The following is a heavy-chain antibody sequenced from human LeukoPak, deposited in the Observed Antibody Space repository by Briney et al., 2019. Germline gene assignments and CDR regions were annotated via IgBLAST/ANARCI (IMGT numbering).Heavy chain of an antibody. CDR1: GYTFTSYD. CDR3: ARVRYRLAETYIDY. D-gene: IGHD3-16*01. CDR2: MNPNSGNT. Sequence: ASVKVSCKASGYTFTSYDINWVRQATGQGLEWMGWMNPNSGNTGYAQKFQGRVTITRDTSISTAYMELSSLRSEDTAVYYCARVRYRLAETYIDYWGQGTLVTVSS. J-gene: IGHJ4*02. V-gene: IGHV1-8*03.